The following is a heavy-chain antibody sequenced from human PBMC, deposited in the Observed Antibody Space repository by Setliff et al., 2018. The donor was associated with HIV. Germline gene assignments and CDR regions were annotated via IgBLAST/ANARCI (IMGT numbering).Heavy chain of an antibody. J-gene: IGHJ4*02. CDR2: IYWDDDK. D-gene: IGHD1-26*01. CDR3: AQTTKPSQFDY. Sequence: SGPTLVNPTQTLTVTCTFSGFSLYTRGVSVGWIRQPPGKALEWLAVIYWDDDKRYSPSLKSRLTIIKDTYKNQVVLTMTNMNSVDTATYYCAQTTKPSQFDYWGQGTLVTVSS. CDR1: GFSLYTRGVS. V-gene: IGHV2-5*02.